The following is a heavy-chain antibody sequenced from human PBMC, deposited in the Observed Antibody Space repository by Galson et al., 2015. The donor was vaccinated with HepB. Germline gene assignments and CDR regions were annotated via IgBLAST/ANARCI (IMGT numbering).Heavy chain of an antibody. D-gene: IGHD2/OR15-2a*01. V-gene: IGHV3-23*01. J-gene: IGHJ6*02. CDR3: AKSSRRAGGRNSHYYGMDV. CDR2: ISGSGGST. CDR1: GFTFSSYA. Sequence: SLRLSCAASGFTFSSYAMSWVRQAPGKGLEWVSAISGSGGSTYYADSVKGRFTISRDNSKNTLYLQMNSLRAEDTAVYYCAKSSRRAGGRNSHYYGMDVWGQGTTVTVSS.